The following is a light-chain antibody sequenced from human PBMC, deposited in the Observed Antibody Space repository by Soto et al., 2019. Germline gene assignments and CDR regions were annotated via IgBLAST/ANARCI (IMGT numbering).Light chain of an antibody. CDR1: ESVSSSY. CDR3: QQFAGAPRT. V-gene: IGKV3-20*01. J-gene: IGKJ2*01. Sequence: EIVLTQSPGTLSLSPGERATLSCRASESVSSSYLAWYQQKPGQTPRLLIYGASTRATGIPDRFSASGSGTDFTLTISRLEPEDFAVYYWQQFAGAPRTFGQGTKLEIK. CDR2: GAS.